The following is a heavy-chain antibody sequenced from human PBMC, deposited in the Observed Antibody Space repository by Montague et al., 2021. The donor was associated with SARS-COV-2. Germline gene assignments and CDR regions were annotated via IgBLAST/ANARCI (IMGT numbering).Heavy chain of an antibody. CDR1: GFTFSPYA. CDR3: LNYHGSGSYGDF. Sequence: SLRLSCAASGFTFSPYAMTWFRQAPGKGLEWVSSISASGVRTHYPDSVKGRFTISRDNSKNTLYLQMSSLRAEDTAVYFCLNYHGSGSYGDFWGQGTLVTVSP. V-gene: IGHV3-23*01. D-gene: IGHD3-10*01. CDR2: ISASGVRT. J-gene: IGHJ4*02.